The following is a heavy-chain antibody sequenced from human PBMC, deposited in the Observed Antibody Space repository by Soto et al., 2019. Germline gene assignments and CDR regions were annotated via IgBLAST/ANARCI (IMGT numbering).Heavy chain of an antibody. CDR2: IYPGDSDT. V-gene: IGHV5-51*01. Sequence: PGESLKISCKGSGYNFNRYWIGWVRQMPGKGLEWMGVIYPGDSDTRYSPSLQGQVTISADKSSSAAYLQWSSLQASDTATYYCARSLVNGTYEAFDNWGQGTMVTVSS. D-gene: IGHD6-13*01. CDR3: ARSLVNGTYEAFDN. CDR1: GYNFNRYW. J-gene: IGHJ3*02.